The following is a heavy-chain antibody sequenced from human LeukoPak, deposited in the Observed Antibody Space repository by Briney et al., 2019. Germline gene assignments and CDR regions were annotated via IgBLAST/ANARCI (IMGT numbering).Heavy chain of an antibody. J-gene: IGHJ6*03. V-gene: IGHV1-69*13. CDR2: IIPIFGTA. CDR3: ARDRIAVAGHPVYYYMDV. CDR1: GGTFGSYA. D-gene: IGHD6-19*01. Sequence: ASVKVSCKASGGTFGSYAISWVRQAPGQGLEWVGGIIPIFGTANFAQKFQGRVTITAYESTSTAYMELSSMRSEDTAVYYSARDRIAVAGHPVYYYMDVWGKGTTVTVSS.